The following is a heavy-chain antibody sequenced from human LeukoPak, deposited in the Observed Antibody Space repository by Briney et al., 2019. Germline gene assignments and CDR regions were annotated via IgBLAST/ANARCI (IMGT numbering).Heavy chain of an antibody. J-gene: IGHJ4*02. CDR1: GFTFSNAW. V-gene: IGHV3-15*01. CDR3: TTGSSPLDY. CDR2: VKSKTDGGTT. Sequence: PGGSLRLSCAASGFTFSNAWMTWVRXAPGKGLEWIGRVKSKTDGGTTDYAAPVKGRFNISRDDSQNTVYLQMSSLRTEDTAVYFCTTGSSPLDYWGQGTLVTVSS. D-gene: IGHD1-26*01.